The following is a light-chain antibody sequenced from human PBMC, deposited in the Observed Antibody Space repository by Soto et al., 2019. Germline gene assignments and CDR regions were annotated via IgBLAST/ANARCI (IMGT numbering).Light chain of an antibody. V-gene: IGKV3-20*01. CDR1: QSVSSN. CDR3: QQYGSSPMT. J-gene: IGKJ1*01. CDR2: GAS. Sequence: EIVMTQSPATLSVSPGERATLSCRASQSVSSNLAWYQQKPGQAPRLLIYGASNTAPGIPDRFSGSGSGTDFTLTIRRLEPEDFAVYYCQQYGSSPMTFGQGTKVDIK.